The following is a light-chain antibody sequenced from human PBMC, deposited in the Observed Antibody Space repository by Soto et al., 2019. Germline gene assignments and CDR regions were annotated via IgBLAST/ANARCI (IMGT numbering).Light chain of an antibody. Sequence: DIQMTQSPSTLSASVGDRVTITCRASQSISSWLAWYQQKPGKAPNLLIYKASNLESGVPSRFSGSGSGTEFTLTISSLEPDDFAKYYCQQYNSYPWTFGKGTKVEIK. CDR1: QSISSW. J-gene: IGKJ1*01. CDR3: QQYNSYPWT. V-gene: IGKV1-5*03. CDR2: KAS.